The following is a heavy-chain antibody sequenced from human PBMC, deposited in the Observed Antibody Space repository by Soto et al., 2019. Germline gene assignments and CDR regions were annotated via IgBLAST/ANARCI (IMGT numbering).Heavy chain of an antibody. CDR3: AAVCEYMAVYVVTCDRFDF. CDR1: GGSISSYY. CDR2: IYYSGST. J-gene: IGHJ5*01. Sequence: SETLSLTCTVSGGSISSYYWSWIRQPPGKGLEWIGYIYYSGSTNYNPSLKSRVTISVDTSKNQFSLKLSSVTAADTAVYYCAAVCEYMAVYVVTCDRFDFWGQGTLVTVSS. V-gene: IGHV4-59*01. D-gene: IGHD6-6*01.